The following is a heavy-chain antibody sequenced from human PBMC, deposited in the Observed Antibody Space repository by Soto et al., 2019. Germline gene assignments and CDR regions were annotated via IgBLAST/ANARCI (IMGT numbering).Heavy chain of an antibody. V-gene: IGHV3-23*01. J-gene: IGHJ4*02. D-gene: IGHD2-15*01. CDR3: AQQLGYCSGGSCGS. CDR1: GFTVSSYA. CDR2: ISGSGGST. Sequence: PRGALRLACAASGFTVSSYAMSWVRQAPGKGLEWVSAISGSGGSTYYADSVKGRFTISRDNSKNTLYLQMNSLRAEDTAVYYCAQQLGYCSGGSCGSWGQGTLVTVSS.